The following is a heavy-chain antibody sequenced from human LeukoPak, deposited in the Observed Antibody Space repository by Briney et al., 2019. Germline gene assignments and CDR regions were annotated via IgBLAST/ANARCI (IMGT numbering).Heavy chain of an antibody. J-gene: IGHJ6*03. CDR3: ARGNCTSTSCWDYHYYMDV. Sequence: SETLSLTCTVSGGSISSYYWSWIRQPPGKGLEWIGYIYYSGSTNYNPSLKSRVTISVDTSKNQFSLKLCSVTAADTAVYYCARGNCTSTSCWDYHYYMDVWGKGTTVTVSS. CDR1: GGSISSYY. V-gene: IGHV4-59*01. D-gene: IGHD2-2*01. CDR2: IYYSGST.